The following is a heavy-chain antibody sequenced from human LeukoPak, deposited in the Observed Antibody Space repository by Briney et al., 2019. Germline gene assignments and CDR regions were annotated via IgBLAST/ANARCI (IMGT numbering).Heavy chain of an antibody. CDR2: INHSGST. V-gene: IGHV4-34*01. CDR3: ASRYCSSTSCSHFQH. J-gene: IGHJ1*01. CDR1: GFIFSDYY. Sequence: PGGSLRLSCAGSGFIFSDYYMSWIRQAPGKGLEWIGEINHSGSTNYNPSLKSRVTISVDTSKNQFSLKLSSVTAADTAVYYCASRYCSSTSCSHFQHWGQGTLVTVSS. D-gene: IGHD2-2*01.